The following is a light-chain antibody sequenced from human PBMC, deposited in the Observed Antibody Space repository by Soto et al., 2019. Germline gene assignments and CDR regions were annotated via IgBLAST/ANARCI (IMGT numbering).Light chain of an antibody. CDR1: QTVTSN. Sequence: EIVMTQSPDTLSVSPGERVTLSCRASQTVTSNLAWYQQKPGQAPRLLIYGASSRATGIPDRFSGSGSGTDFTLTISRLEPEDFAVYYCQQYGSSPWTFGQGTTGDIK. CDR2: GAS. J-gene: IGKJ1*01. CDR3: QQYGSSPWT. V-gene: IGKV3-20*01.